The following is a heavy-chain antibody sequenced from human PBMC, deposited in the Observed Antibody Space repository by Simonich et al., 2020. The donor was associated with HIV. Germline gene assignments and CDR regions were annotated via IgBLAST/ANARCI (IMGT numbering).Heavy chain of an antibody. D-gene: IGHD2-21*01. CDR2: IWYDRSKQ. V-gene: IGHV3-33*03. J-gene: IGHJ4*02. CDR3: AKVIWVDFEYYFDH. CDR1: GFTFSSYG. Sequence: QVQLVESGGGVVQPGRSLRLSCAASGFTFSSYGMHWVRQAPGKGLEWVALIWYDRSKQYYADSVKGRFTISRDNSNNTLYLQMNSLRADDTAVYYCAKVIWVDFEYYFDHWGQGTLVTVSS.